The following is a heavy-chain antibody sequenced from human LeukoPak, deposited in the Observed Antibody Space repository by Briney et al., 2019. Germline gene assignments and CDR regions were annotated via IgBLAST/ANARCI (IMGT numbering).Heavy chain of an antibody. V-gene: IGHV1-18*01. J-gene: IGHJ4*02. CDR2: ISAYNGNT. D-gene: IGHD3-22*01. Sequence: ASVNVSCKASGYTFTNYGITWVRQAPGQGLEWMGWISAYNGNTNYAQKLQGRVTMTTNTSTSTAYMEVRSLRSDDTAVYYCARDYYYDTSGYYRLDYWGQGTLVTVSS. CDR1: GYTFTNYG. CDR3: ARDYYYDTSGYYRLDY.